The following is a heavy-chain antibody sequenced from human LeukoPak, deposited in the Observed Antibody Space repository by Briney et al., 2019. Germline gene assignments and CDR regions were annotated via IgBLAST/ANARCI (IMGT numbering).Heavy chain of an antibody. J-gene: IGHJ5*02. Sequence: GASVKVSCKASGYTFTDYYMHWVQQAPGQGLEWMGGIIPIFGTANYAQKFQGRVTITTDESTSTAYMELSSLRSEDTAVYYCARGGQDIVVVPAAIHLYNWFDAWGQGTLVTVSS. CDR2: IIPIFGTA. V-gene: IGHV1-69*05. CDR3: ARGGQDIVVVPAAIHLYNWFDA. CDR1: GYTFTDYY. D-gene: IGHD2-2*02.